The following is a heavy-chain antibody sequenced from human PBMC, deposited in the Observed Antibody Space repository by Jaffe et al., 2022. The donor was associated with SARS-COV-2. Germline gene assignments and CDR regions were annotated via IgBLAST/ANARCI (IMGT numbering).Heavy chain of an antibody. CDR1: GYTFSGYY. CDR3: AKGGWTFGYGGNSEY. D-gene: IGHD4-17*01. Sequence: QVQLVQSGAEVKKPGASVKVSCKASGYTFSGYYMHWVRQAPGQGLEWMGRINPNSGGTNYAQKFQGRVTMTRDTSISTAYMELSRLRSDDTAVYYCAKGGWTFGYGGNSEYWGQGTLVTVSS. J-gene: IGHJ4*02. CDR2: INPNSGGT. V-gene: IGHV1-2*06.